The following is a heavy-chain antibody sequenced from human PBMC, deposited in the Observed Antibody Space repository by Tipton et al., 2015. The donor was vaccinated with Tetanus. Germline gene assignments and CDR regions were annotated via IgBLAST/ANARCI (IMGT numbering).Heavy chain of an antibody. Sequence: TLSLTCTVSGGSISSSSYYWGWIRQPPGKGLEWIGSIYYSGSTYYNPSLKSRVTISVDTSKNQFSLKLSSVTAADTAVYYCARQGRGIAAADDYWGQGTLVTVSS. J-gene: IGHJ4*02. D-gene: IGHD6-13*01. CDR3: ARQGRGIAAADDY. CDR2: IYYSGST. CDR1: GGSISSSSYY. V-gene: IGHV4-39*01.